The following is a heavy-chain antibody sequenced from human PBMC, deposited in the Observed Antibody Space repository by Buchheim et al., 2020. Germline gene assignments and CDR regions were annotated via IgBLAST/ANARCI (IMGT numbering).Heavy chain of an antibody. Sequence: QVQLQESGPGLVKPSETLSLTCTVSGGSVSSGSYYWSWIRQPPGKGLVWFVYIYYSGSTNYNPFLKSRVTISVDNTNNHFSLKLSSVTAADTAVYYCARGITMIVVSWGQGTL. D-gene: IGHD3-22*01. J-gene: IGHJ5*02. V-gene: IGHV4-61*03. CDR1: GGSVSSGSYY. CDR3: ARGITMIVVS. CDR2: IYYSGST.